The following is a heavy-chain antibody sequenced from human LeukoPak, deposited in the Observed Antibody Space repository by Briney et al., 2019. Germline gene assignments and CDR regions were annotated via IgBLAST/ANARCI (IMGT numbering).Heavy chain of an antibody. D-gene: IGHD2/OR15-2a*01. CDR1: EYRSTTHW. J-gene: IGHJ4*02. V-gene: IGHV5-51*01. CDR3: VTGSEPWEYYFDS. Sequence: GESLKISCKGSEYRSTTHWIGWVRQMPGKGLEWMGVIHPDDSDIRYSPSFQGRVTISADKSISTAYLRWSSLKTSDAAIYYCVTGSEPWEYYFDSWGQGTLVTVSS. CDR2: IHPDDSDI.